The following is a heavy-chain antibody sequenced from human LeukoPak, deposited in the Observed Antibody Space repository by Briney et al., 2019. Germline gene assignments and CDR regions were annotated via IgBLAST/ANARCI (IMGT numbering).Heavy chain of an antibody. CDR3: TLIQGWGSGSYYRDF. CDR1: GLSISNDW. Sequence: GGSLRLSCAASGLSISNDWMSWVRQAPGKGLEWVARVKSKSAGETTNYAAPVKGRFTISRDDSKNTLYLQMNSLKTEDTAVYYCTLIQGWGSGSYYRDFWGQGTLVTVSS. V-gene: IGHV3-15*01. CDR2: VKSKSAGETT. D-gene: IGHD3-10*01. J-gene: IGHJ4*02.